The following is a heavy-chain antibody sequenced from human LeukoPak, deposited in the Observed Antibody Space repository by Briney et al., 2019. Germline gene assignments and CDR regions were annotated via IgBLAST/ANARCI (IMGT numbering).Heavy chain of an antibody. CDR1: GYTFTSYA. J-gene: IGHJ4*02. Sequence: ASVKVSCKASGYTFTSYAMHWVRQAPGQRLEWMGWINAGNGNTKYSQKFQGRVTITRDTSASTAYMELSSLRSEDTAVYYCARDPQDYYDSSGYLFDYWGQGTLVTVSS. V-gene: IGHV1-3*01. CDR2: INAGNGNT. CDR3: ARDPQDYYDSSGYLFDY. D-gene: IGHD3-22*01.